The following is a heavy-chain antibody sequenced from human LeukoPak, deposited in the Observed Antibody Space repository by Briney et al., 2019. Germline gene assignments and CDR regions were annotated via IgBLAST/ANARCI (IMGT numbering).Heavy chain of an antibody. CDR2: ISGSGGST. D-gene: IGHD3-16*01. Sequence: PGGSLRLSCAASGFTISSNAISWVRQAPGKGLEWVSAISGSGGSTYYADSVKGRFTISRDNSKKTVYLQMSSLTIEDTAVYYCAKEPGEGGSAFDYWGQGTLVTVSS. CDR3: AKEPGEGGSAFDY. CDR1: GFTISSNA. V-gene: IGHV3-23*01. J-gene: IGHJ4*02.